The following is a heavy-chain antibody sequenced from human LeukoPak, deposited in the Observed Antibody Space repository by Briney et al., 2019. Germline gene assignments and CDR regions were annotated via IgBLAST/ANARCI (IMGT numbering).Heavy chain of an antibody. Sequence: SETLSLTCTVSGGSISSYYWSWIRQPAGKGLEWIGRIYTSGSTNYNPSLKSRVTMSVDTSKSQFSLKLSSVTAADTAVYYCARGSYNWNDDWFDPWGQGTLVTVSS. J-gene: IGHJ5*02. D-gene: IGHD1-20*01. CDR3: ARGSYNWNDDWFDP. CDR2: IYTSGST. CDR1: GGSISSYY. V-gene: IGHV4-4*07.